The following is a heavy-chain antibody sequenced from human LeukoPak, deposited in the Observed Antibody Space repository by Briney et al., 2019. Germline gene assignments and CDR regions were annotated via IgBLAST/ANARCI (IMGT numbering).Heavy chain of an antibody. J-gene: IGHJ4*02. CDR2: ISGSGGST. CDR1: GFTFSSYA. V-gene: IGHV3-23*01. D-gene: IGHD4-17*01. CDR3: ATVTHQPSLAY. Sequence: GGSLRLSCAASGFTFSSYAMSWVRQAPGKGLEWVSAISGSGGSTYYADSVKGRFTISRDNSKNTLYLQMNSLRAEDTAIYYCATVTHQPSLAYWGQGTLVTVSS.